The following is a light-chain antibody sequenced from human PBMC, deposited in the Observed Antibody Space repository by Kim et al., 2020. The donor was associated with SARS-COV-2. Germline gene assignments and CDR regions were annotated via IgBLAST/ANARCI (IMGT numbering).Light chain of an antibody. CDR1: RSVSGSY. Sequence: SLSPGERAPLPCRASRSVSGSYLSWDQPKPGQAPRLLIYGASSRATGIPDRFSGSGSGTDFTLTISRLEPEDFAVYYCQQSRTWTFGQGTKVEIK. CDR2: GAS. J-gene: IGKJ1*01. V-gene: IGKV3-20*01. CDR3: QQSRTWT.